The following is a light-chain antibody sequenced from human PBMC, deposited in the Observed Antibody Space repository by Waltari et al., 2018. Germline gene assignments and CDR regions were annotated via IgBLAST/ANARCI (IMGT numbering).Light chain of an antibody. CDR3: QQSYSTPPT. V-gene: IGKV1-39*01. CDR1: PSISSY. CDR2: AAS. J-gene: IGKJ4*01. Sequence: DIQMTPSPSSLSASVGDRVTLTCRASPSISSYLNWYQQKPGKAPKLLIYAASSLQSGDPSRFSGSGSGTDVTLTISSLQPEDFATYDCQQSYSTPPTFGGGTKVEIK.